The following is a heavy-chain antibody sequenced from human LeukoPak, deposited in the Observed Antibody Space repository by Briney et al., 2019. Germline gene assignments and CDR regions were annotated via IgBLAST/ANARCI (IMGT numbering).Heavy chain of an antibody. Sequence: SETMSLTCAVYGGSFSGYYWSWIRQPPGKGLEWIGEINHSGSTNYNPSLKSRVTISVDTSKNQFSLKLSSVTAADTAVYYCARAGGVDYWGQGTLVTVSS. J-gene: IGHJ4*02. V-gene: IGHV4-34*01. CDR2: INHSGST. CDR3: ARAGGVDY. D-gene: IGHD4-23*01. CDR1: GGSFSGYY.